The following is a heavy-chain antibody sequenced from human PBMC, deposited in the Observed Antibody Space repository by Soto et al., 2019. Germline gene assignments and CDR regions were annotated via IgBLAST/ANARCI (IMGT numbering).Heavy chain of an antibody. D-gene: IGHD2-2*02. CDR2: ISAGGST. Sequence: GGSLRLSCEASGFTFSDYAMSWVRQPPGKGLEWVSVISAGGSTYYADSVKGRFTVSRANSKNTLYLQMNSLRAEDTAVYYCANVPIWCSSTSCYTEGFDYWGQGTLVTVSS. V-gene: IGHV3-23*01. CDR1: GFTFSDYA. CDR3: ANVPIWCSSTSCYTEGFDY. J-gene: IGHJ4*02.